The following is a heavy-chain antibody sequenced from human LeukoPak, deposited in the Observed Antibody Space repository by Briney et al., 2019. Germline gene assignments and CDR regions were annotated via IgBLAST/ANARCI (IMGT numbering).Heavy chain of an antibody. CDR1: GYSFTNYR. D-gene: IGHD2-2*01. CDR2: IYPDDSDT. V-gene: IGHV5-51*01. Sequence: GESLKISCEGSGYSFTNYRIGWVRQMPGKGLEWMGIIYPDDSDTTYSPSFQGQVTISVDKSTSTAYLRWSSLKASDTAMYYCASPPTRECSSISCPLSYWGQGTLVTVSS. CDR3: ASPPTRECSSISCPLSY. J-gene: IGHJ4*02.